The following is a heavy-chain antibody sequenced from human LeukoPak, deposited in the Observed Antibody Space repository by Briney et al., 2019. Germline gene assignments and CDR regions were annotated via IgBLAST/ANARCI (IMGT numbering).Heavy chain of an antibody. CDR3: AIAVDTAISPGFDY. CDR1: GYTFTSYA. Sequence: ASVTVSCKASGYTFTSYAMNWVRQAPGQGLEWMGWINTNTGNPTYAQGFTGRFVFSLDTSVSTAYLQISSLKAEDTAVYYCAIAVDTAISPGFDYWGQGTLVTVSS. D-gene: IGHD5-18*01. J-gene: IGHJ4*02. CDR2: INTNTGNP. V-gene: IGHV7-4-1*02.